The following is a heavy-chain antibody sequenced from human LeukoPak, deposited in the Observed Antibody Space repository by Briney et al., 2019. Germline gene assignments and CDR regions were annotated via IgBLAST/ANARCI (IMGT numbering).Heavy chain of an antibody. Sequence: ASETLSLTCTVSGGSISSYYWSWIRQPPGKGLEWIGYIYTSGSTNYNPSLKSRVTISVDTSKNQFSLKLSSVTAADTAVYYCARQLGPPYFDLWGRGTLVTVSS. CDR3: ARQLGPPYFDL. V-gene: IGHV4-4*09. J-gene: IGHJ2*01. D-gene: IGHD5-24*01. CDR1: GGSISSYY. CDR2: IYTSGST.